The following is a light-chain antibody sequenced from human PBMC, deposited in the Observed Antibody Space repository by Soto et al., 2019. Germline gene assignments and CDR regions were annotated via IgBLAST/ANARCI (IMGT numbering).Light chain of an antibody. V-gene: IGKV3-11*01. Sequence: EILLTQSPATLSLSPGERATLSCRASQDFDSYLAWYQQTPGQAPRLLIYDASNRAPGIPARFSGSGSGTDFTLTISSLAPEDFAVYYCQQHNTWPFTFGPGNKVDIK. J-gene: IGKJ3*01. CDR2: DAS. CDR1: QDFDSY. CDR3: QQHNTWPFT.